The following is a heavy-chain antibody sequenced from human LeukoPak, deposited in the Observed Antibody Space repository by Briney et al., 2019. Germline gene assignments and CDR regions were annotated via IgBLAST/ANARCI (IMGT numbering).Heavy chain of an antibody. J-gene: IGHJ2*01. Sequence: WASVKVSCKASGGSFSSYGISWVRQAPGQGLEWMGGIIPIFGTANYAQKFQGRVTITADESTSTAYMELSSLRSEDTAVYYCARDLFDYYDSSGDHWYFDLWGRGTLVTVSS. CDR1: GGSFSSYG. CDR3: ARDLFDYYDSSGDHWYFDL. D-gene: IGHD3-22*01. CDR2: IIPIFGTA. V-gene: IGHV1-69*13.